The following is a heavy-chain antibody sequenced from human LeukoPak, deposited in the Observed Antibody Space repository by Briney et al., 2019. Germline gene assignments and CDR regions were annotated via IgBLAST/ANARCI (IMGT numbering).Heavy chain of an antibody. J-gene: IGHJ2*01. D-gene: IGHD3-3*01. CDR3: ARDFWDDFEYFEL. CDR2: INGSGSST. Sequence: QPGGSLRLSCAASGFTFSSHAMSWVRQAPGKGLEWVSSINGSGSSTYYADSVKGRVSISRDNSKNTLYLQMNSLRVEDTALYYCARDFWDDFEYFELWGRGTLVTVSS. V-gene: IGHV3-23*01. CDR1: GFTFSSHA.